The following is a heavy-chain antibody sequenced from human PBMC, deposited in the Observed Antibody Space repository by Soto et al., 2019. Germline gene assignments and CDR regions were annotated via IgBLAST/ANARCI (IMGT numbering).Heavy chain of an antibody. CDR1: GGTFSSYA. CDR3: ARAEPVYDFWSGYDYYYYYGMDV. J-gene: IGHJ6*02. Sequence: SVKVSCKASGGTFSSYAISWVRQAPGQGLEWMGGIIPIFGTANYAQKFQGRVTITADESTSTAYMELSSLRSEDTAVYYCARAEPVYDFWSGYDYYYYYGMDVWGQGTTVTVSS. CDR2: IIPIFGTA. D-gene: IGHD3-3*01. V-gene: IGHV1-69*13.